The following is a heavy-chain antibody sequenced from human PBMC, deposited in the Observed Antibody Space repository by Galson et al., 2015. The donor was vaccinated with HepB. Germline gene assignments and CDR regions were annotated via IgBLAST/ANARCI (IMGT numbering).Heavy chain of an antibody. J-gene: IGHJ4*02. CDR1: GGSISSGDYY. CDR2: IYYTGST. Sequence: TLSLTCTISGGSISSGDYYWSWIRQHPGKGLELLGYIYYTGSTYYNPSLESRVTISLDTSKRHFSLKLSSATAADTAVYYCAGIDPTVEGDDYWGRGTLVTVSS. D-gene: IGHD5-24*01. V-gene: IGHV4-31*03. CDR3: AGIDPTVEGDDY.